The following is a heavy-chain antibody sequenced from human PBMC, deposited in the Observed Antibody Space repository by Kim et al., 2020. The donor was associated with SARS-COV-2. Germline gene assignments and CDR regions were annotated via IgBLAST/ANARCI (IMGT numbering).Heavy chain of an antibody. CDR1: GFTFSSYA. CDR3: ARDEAPSGSGSAFDY. J-gene: IGHJ4*01. CDR2: ISYDGSNK. V-gene: IGHV3-30*04. Sequence: GGSLRLSCAASGFTFSSYAMHWVRQAPGKGLEWVAVISYDGSNKYYADSVKGRFTISRDNSQNTLYLQMNSLRAEDTAVYYCARDEAPSGSGSAFDYWG. D-gene: IGHD3-10*01.